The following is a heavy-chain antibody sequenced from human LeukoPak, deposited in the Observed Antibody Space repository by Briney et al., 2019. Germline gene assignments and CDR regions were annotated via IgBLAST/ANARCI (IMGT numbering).Heavy chain of an antibody. CDR1: GYSFTSYW. CDR3: ARRPSYDFWSGYYGVDGLDI. Sequence: GESLKISCKGSGYSFTSYWIGWVRQMPGKGLEWMGIIYPGDSDTRYSPSFQGQVTISADKSISTAYLQWSSLKASDTAMYYCARRPSYDFWSGYYGVDGLDIWGQGTMVTVSS. V-gene: IGHV5-51*01. J-gene: IGHJ3*02. CDR2: IYPGDSDT. D-gene: IGHD3-3*01.